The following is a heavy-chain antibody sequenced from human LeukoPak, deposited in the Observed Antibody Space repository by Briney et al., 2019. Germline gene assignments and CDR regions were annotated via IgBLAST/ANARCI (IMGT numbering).Heavy chain of an antibody. Sequence: SETLSLTCTVSGASISTRTYYWAWIRQPPGKGLEWIGSISYTGSTHYNPSLTSLKSRVTISGDTSKNQFSLRLSSVTAADTAVYFCARPLGAAKTDYFDYWGQGTLVTVSS. D-gene: IGHD6-13*01. V-gene: IGHV4-39*01. J-gene: IGHJ4*02. CDR2: ISYTGST. CDR1: GASISTRTYY. CDR3: ARPLGAAKTDYFDY.